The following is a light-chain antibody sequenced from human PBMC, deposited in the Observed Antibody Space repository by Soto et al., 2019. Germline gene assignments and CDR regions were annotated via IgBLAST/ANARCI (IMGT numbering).Light chain of an antibody. CDR2: GAS. CDR3: QQLNSYLFT. Sequence: AIRMTQSPSSLSASTGDRVTITCRASQGISSYLAWYQQKPGEAPKLLIYGASTLQSGVPSRFSGSGSGTEFTLTISSLQPEDFASYYCQQLNSYLFTFGQGTRLEIK. V-gene: IGKV1-8*01. CDR1: QGISSY. J-gene: IGKJ5*01.